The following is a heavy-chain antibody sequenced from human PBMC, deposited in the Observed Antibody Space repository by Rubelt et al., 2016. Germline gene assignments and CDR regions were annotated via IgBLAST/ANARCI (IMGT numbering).Heavy chain of an antibody. D-gene: IGHD6-19*01. Sequence: GGGLVQPGGSLRLSCAASGFTFTGYWMHWVRQAPGKGLVWVSRINSDGSSTKYADSVKGRFTISRDNAKSTLHLQMNSLRAEDTAVYYCAKPAIAVAGTDYWGQGTLVTVSS. CDR2: INSDGSST. V-gene: IGHV3-74*03. J-gene: IGHJ4*02. CDR1: GFTFTGYW. CDR3: AKPAIAVAGTDY.